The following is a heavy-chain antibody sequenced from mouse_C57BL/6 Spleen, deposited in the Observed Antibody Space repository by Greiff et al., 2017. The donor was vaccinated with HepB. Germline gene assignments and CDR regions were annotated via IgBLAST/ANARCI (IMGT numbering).Heavy chain of an antibody. Sequence: VQLQQSGPELVKPGASVKISCKASGYSFTGYYMNWVKQSPEKSLEWIGEINPSTGGTTYNQKFKAKATLTVDKSSSTAYMQLKSLTSEDSAVYYCARGLYYYGSSWDYWGQGTTLTVSS. J-gene: IGHJ2*01. CDR1: GYSFTGYY. CDR2: INPSTGGT. V-gene: IGHV1-42*01. CDR3: ARGLYYYGSSWDY. D-gene: IGHD1-1*01.